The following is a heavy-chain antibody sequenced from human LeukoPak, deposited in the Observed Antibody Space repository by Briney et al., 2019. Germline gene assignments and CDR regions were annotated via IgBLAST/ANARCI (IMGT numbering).Heavy chain of an antibody. CDR2: MNPSGDTT. V-gene: IGHV1-46*01. D-gene: IGHD3-9*01. Sequence: GASVKVSCKTSGYNFTNYYMHWVRQAPGHGLEWMGIMNPSGDTTTYAEKFQGRVTMTRDTSTSTVYMELSSLRSEDTAVYYCARGGALRYFEWFSAYWVQGTLVTVSS. J-gene: IGHJ4*02. CDR1: GYNFTNYY. CDR3: ARGGALRYFEWFSAY.